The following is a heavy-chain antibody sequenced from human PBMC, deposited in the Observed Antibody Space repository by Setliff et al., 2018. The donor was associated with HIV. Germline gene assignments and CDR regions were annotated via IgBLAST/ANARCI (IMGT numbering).Heavy chain of an antibody. Sequence: SETLSLTCTVSGGSIINYYWSWIRQPPGKGLEWIGYIYTSGSTNYNPSLKSRVTISVDASKNQFSLKLSSVTAADTAVYYCARTFGDLKHYNSYYTIHVWGQGTTVTVSS. CDR2: IYTSGST. D-gene: IGHD3-10*01. J-gene: IGHJ6*02. CDR3: ARTFGDLKHYNSYYTIHV. CDR1: GGSIINYY. V-gene: IGHV4-4*09.